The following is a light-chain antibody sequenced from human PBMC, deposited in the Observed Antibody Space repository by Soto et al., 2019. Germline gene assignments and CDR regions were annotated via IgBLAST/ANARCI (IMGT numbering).Light chain of an antibody. CDR3: QQYHILPLT. V-gene: IGKV1-33*01. CDR2: DAS. Sequence: DIQMTQSPSSLSASVGDRVTITCQASQDISNYLNWYQQKPGKAPKLLIYDASNLETGVPSRFSGSGSGTDFTFTISSLQPEDIATYYCQQYHILPLTFGQGTRLEIK. CDR1: QDISNY. J-gene: IGKJ5*01.